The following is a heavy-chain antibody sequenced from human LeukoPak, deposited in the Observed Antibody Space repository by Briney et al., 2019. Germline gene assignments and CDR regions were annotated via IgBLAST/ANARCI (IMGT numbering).Heavy chain of an antibody. CDR2: IYTSGST. D-gene: IGHD6-13*01. Sequence: KPSETLSLTCIVSGGSISGYYWSWIRQPAGKGLEWIGRIYTSGSTNYNPSLKSRVTMSVDTSKNQFSLKVNSVTAADTAVYYCTRERRXSSLDYXXXXTLVTVSX. CDR1: GGSISGYY. J-gene: IGHJ4*02. V-gene: IGHV4-4*07. CDR3: TRERRXSSLDY.